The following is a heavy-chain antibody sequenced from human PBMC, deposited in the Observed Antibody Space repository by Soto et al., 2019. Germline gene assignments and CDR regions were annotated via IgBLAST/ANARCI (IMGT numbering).Heavy chain of an antibody. D-gene: IGHD6-19*01. J-gene: IGHJ5*02. Sequence: SATLSLTCNMSGDSYSISTYSWSWIRHPPGKALQWIGFIYQSGVTSYNPSLASRVSISLDRSNNQCSLKLKSVTAADTAVYFCAGMPYTSGLRFDPWGPGTLVTVSS. V-gene: IGHV4-30-2*01. CDR2: IYQSGVT. CDR3: AGMPYTSGLRFDP. CDR1: GDSYSISTYS.